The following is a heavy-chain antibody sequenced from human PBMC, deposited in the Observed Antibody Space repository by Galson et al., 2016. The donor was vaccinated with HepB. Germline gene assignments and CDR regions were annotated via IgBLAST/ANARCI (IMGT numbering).Heavy chain of an antibody. CDR1: GFNFSNYA. CDR2: ISGGSDST. J-gene: IGHJ4*02. Sequence: SLRLSCAASGFNFSNYAMSWVGQPPGKGLEWISAISGGSDSTYYADSMKGRFTISRDNSKNTLYLQMNSLRADDTALYYCAKAATDYWGQGTLVTVSS. CDR3: AKAATDY. V-gene: IGHV3-23*01.